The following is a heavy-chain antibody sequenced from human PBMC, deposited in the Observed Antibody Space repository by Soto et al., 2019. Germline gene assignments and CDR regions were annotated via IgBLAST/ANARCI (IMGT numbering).Heavy chain of an antibody. CDR3: ARTALKDSSMEDFYY. CDR1: GFSLSTSGVG. D-gene: IGHD3-3*01. J-gene: IGHJ4*02. CDR2: IYWDDDK. V-gene: IGHV2-5*02. Sequence: SGPTLVNPTQTLTLTCTFSGFSLSTSGVGVGWIRQPPGKALEWLALIYWDDDKRYSPSLKSRLTITKDTSKNQVVLTMTNVDPVDTATYYCARTALKDSSMEDFYYWSLGTLVTVSS.